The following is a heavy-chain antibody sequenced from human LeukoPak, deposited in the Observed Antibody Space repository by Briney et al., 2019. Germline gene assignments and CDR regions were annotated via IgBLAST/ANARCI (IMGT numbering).Heavy chain of an antibody. D-gene: IGHD2-15*01. CDR3: ARGKYSPHAFDI. V-gene: IGHV4-34*01. CDR2: INHSGSS. J-gene: IGHJ3*02. Sequence: SEPLSLTCAVYGGSLSGYYWSWIRQPPGKGLEWIGKINHSGSSNYNPSLKSRVTTSVDTSKNQFSLKLSSVTAADTAVYYCARGKYSPHAFDIWGQGTMVTVSS. CDR1: GGSLSGYY.